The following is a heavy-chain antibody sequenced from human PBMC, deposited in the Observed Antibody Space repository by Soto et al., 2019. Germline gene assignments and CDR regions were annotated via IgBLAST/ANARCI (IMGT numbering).Heavy chain of an antibody. CDR3: ANDRGRRWYFYY. V-gene: IGHV3-23*01. D-gene: IGHD3-10*01. J-gene: IGHJ4*02. CDR2: ISGSGGST. Sequence: EVQLLESGGGLVQPGGSLRLSCAASGFTFSSYAMSWVRQAPGKGLEWVSAISGSGGSTYYADSVKGRFTISRDNSKNTLYLQMNSLRPEDTAVYYCANDRGRRWYFYYWGQGTLVPLSS. CDR1: GFTFSSYA.